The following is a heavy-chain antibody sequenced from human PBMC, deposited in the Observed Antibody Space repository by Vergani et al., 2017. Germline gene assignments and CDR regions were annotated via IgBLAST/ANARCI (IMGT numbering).Heavy chain of an antibody. V-gene: IGHV4-61*02. CDR2: IYTSGST. CDR1: GGSISSSSYY. CDR3: ARGAYCSSTSCYLAEYFQH. J-gene: IGHJ1*01. Sequence: QLQLQESGPGLVKPSETLSLTCTVSGGSISSSSYYWSWIRQPAGKGLEWIGRIYTSGSTNYNPSLKSRVTMSVDTSKNQFSLKLSSVTAADTAVYYCARGAYCSSTSCYLAEYFQHWGQGTLVTVSS. D-gene: IGHD2-2*01.